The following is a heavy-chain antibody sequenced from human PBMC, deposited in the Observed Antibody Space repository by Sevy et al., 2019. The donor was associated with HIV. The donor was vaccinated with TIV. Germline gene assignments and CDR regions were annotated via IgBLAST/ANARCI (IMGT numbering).Heavy chain of an antibody. D-gene: IGHD4-4*01. CDR2: ISSSSSTI. Sequence: GGSLRLSCVASGFTFSSYSMNWVRQAPGKGLEWVSYISSSSSTIYYADSVKGRFTISRDNAKNSLYLQMNSLRAEDTAVYYCARDPMATVPNAFDIWGQGTMVTVSS. CDR1: GFTFSSYS. V-gene: IGHV3-48*01. J-gene: IGHJ3*02. CDR3: ARDPMATVPNAFDI.